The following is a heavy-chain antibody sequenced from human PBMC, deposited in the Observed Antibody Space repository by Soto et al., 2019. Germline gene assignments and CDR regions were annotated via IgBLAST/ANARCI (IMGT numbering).Heavy chain of an antibody. J-gene: IGHJ4*02. CDR1: GYTFTGYY. D-gene: IGHD1-26*01. CDR3: ARASGSYYTGAFDI. CDR2: INPNSGGT. V-gene: IGHV1-2*04. Sequence: VASVKVSCKASGYTFTGYYMHWVRQAPGQGLEWMGWINPNSGGTNYAQKFQGWVTMTRDTSINTAYMELSRLRYDDTAVYYCARASGSYYTGAFDIWGQGTLVTVSS.